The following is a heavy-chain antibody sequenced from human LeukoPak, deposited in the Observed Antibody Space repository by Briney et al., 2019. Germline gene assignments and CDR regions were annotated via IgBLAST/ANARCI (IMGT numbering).Heavy chain of an antibody. CDR2: IYYSGST. J-gene: IGHJ5*02. V-gene: IGHV4-39*07. Sequence: SETLSLTCIVSGGSISSYYWGWIRQPPGKGLEWIGSIYYSGSTYYNPSLRSRATISVDTSKSQFSLRLNSVTAADAAVYYCARDIPDSGSYPGWFDPWGLGTLVTVSS. D-gene: IGHD1-26*01. CDR3: ARDIPDSGSYPGWFDP. CDR1: GGSISSYY.